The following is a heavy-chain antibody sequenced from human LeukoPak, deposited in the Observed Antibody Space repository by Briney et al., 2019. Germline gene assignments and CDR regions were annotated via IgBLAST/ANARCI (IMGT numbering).Heavy chain of an antibody. V-gene: IGHV5-51*01. CDR2: IYPGDSDT. CDR1: GYSFTSYW. D-gene: IGHD3-22*01. Sequence: PGESLKISCKGSGYSFTSYWIGWVRQMPGKGLEWMGIIYPGDSDTRYSPSFQGQVTISADKSISTAYLQWSSLKASDTAMYYCARPYNYYDSSGYYFDYWGQRTLVTVSS. CDR3: ARPYNYYDSSGYYFDY. J-gene: IGHJ4*02.